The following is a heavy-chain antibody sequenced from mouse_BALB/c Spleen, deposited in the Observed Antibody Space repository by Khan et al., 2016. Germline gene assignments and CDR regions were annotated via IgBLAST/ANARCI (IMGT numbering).Heavy chain of an antibody. CDR2: IWSDGST. Sequence: VQLQESGPGLVAPSQSLSITCTVSGFSLTSYGVHWVRQPPGKGLEWLVVIWSDGSTTYNSALKSRLSISKEKSKSQVFLKMNSLQTDDTAMYYCARRDDGGGAMDYWGQGTSVTVSS. V-gene: IGHV2-6*02. J-gene: IGHJ4*01. D-gene: IGHD2-3*01. CDR3: ARRDDGGGAMDY. CDR1: GFSLTSYG.